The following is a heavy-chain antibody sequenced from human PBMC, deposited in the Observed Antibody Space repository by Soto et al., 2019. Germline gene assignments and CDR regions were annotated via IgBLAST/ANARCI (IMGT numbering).Heavy chain of an antibody. Sequence: HVQLQESGPGPVTPSQTLSLSCTVSGVSITSGSYYWTWVRQSPGKGLEWSGYRYYSGNTYYNPSLNGGATISMDTSNNQFSLKLTSVTAADTDVYYCARGGYDTSGQTFIGWGPDCWGQGTLVTVSS. V-gene: IGHV4-30-4*01. D-gene: IGHD3-22*01. CDR1: GVSITSGSYY. J-gene: IGHJ4*02. CDR3: ARGGYDTSGQTFIGWGPDC. CDR2: RYYSGNT.